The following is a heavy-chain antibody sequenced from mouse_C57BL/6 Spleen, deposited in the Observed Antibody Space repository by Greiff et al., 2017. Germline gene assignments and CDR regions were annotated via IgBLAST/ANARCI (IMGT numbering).Heavy chain of an antibody. CDR1: GYTFTTYP. Sequence: QVQLQQSGAELVKPGASVKMSCKASGYTFTTYPIDWMKQNPGKSLEWIGNFHPYSDDTKYNEKFKGKATLTVEKSSSTVYLQLSRLTSDDSAVFDCARRVGRTGAFDVWGTGTTVTVSS. CDR3: ARRVGRTGAFDV. J-gene: IGHJ1*03. D-gene: IGHD4-1*01. CDR2: FHPYSDDT. V-gene: IGHV1-47*01.